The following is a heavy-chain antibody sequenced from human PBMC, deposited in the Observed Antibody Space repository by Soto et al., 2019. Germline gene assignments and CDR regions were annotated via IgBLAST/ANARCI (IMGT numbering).Heavy chain of an antibody. V-gene: IGHV4-4*02. CDR1: GGSISSSNW. CDR2: IYHSGST. J-gene: IGHJ4*02. Sequence: SETLSLTCAVSGGSISSSNWWSWVRQPPEKGLEWIGEIYHSGSTNYNPSLKSRVTISVDKSKNQFSLKLSSVTAADTAVYYCARLVEYYYDSTRFYFDYWGQGTLVTVSS. CDR3: ARLVEYYYDSTRFYFDY. D-gene: IGHD3-22*01.